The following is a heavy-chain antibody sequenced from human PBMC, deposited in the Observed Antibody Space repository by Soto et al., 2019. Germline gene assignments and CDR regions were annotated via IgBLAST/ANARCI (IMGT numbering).Heavy chain of an antibody. Sequence: QVQLVQSGAEVKKPGSSVKVSCKASGGTFSSYTISWVRQAPGQGLEWMGRISPILGIANYAQKFQGRVTLPADKSTCTADMELSSLRSEDTAVYYCARGFTMVRAVWADYWGQGTLVTVSS. J-gene: IGHJ4*02. D-gene: IGHD3-10*01. CDR2: ISPILGIA. V-gene: IGHV1-69*02. CDR1: GGTFSSYT. CDR3: ARGFTMVRAVWADY.